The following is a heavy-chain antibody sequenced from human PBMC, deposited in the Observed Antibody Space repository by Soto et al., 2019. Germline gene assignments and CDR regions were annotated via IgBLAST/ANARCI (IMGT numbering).Heavy chain of an antibody. CDR2: VIPIFGAS. J-gene: IGHJ4*02. V-gene: IGHV1-69*01. Sequence: QVQVVQSGAEVKKPGSSVKVSCKTSGDTFRTYVISWVRQAPGQGLEWLGGVIPIFGASNYARKFQGRVTITADESTSTAYMELSSLRSEDTAVYYCARVSSGYDYFDYWGQGTLVTVSS. D-gene: IGHD5-12*01. CDR1: GDTFRTYV. CDR3: ARVSSGYDYFDY.